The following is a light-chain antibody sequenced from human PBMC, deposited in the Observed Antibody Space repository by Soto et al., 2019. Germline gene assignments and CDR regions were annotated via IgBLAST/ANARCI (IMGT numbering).Light chain of an antibody. CDR3: QQRQYWPPIT. CDR1: QSVSSSY. J-gene: IGKJ5*01. Sequence: PGERATLSCMASQSVSSSYLAWYQQKPGQAPRLLIYGASSRATGIPDRFSGSGSGTDFTLTISSLQPEDFATYYCQQRQYWPPITFGQGTDWRL. V-gene: IGKV3D-20*02. CDR2: GAS.